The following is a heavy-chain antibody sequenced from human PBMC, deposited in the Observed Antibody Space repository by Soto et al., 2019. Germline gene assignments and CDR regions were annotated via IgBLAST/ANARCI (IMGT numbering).Heavy chain of an antibody. CDR1: GYTFTGYY. V-gene: IGHV1-2*02. CDR2: INPNSGGT. J-gene: IGHJ4*02. CDR3: ARDRDSSGWYERSFDY. Sequence: AASVKVSCKASGYTFTGYYMHWVRQAPGQGLEWMVWINPNSGGTNYAQKFQGRVTMIRDTSISTAYMELSRLRSDDTAVYYCARDRDSSGWYERSFDYWGQGTLVTVSP. D-gene: IGHD6-19*01.